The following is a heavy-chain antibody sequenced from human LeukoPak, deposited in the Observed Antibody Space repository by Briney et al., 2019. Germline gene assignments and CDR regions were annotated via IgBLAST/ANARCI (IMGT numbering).Heavy chain of an antibody. J-gene: IGHJ4*02. Sequence: GGSLRLSCVASGFTFSNYAMGWVRQAPGKGLEWVSGIGGDGIFYTDSARGRFTISRDNSKNTLSPQMNSLRADDTAVYYCVKELAAAGNPAFDSWGQGIVVTVSS. D-gene: IGHD6-13*01. CDR3: VKELAAAGNPAFDS. CDR2: IGGDGI. CDR1: GFTFSNYA. V-gene: IGHV3-23*01.